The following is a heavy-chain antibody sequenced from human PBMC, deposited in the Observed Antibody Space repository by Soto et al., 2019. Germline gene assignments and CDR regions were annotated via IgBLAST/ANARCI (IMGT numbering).Heavy chain of an antibody. CDR1: GFTFSDHY. CDR2: IRNKANSYTA. V-gene: IGHV3-72*01. Sequence: GGSLRLSCAASGFTFSDHYMDWVRQASGKGLEWVGRIRNKANSYTAEYAASVKGRFTISRDDSKNSLYLQMNSLKIEDTAMYYCVRAGTGYQLDYWGQGTLVTVSS. J-gene: IGHJ4*02. CDR3: VRAGTGYQLDY. D-gene: IGHD3-9*01.